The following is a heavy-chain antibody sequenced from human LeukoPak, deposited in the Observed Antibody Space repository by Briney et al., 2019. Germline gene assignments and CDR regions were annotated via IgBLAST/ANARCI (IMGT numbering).Heavy chain of an antibody. Sequence: GESLKISCKGSGYSFTSYWIGWVRQMPGKGLEWMGIIYPGDSDTRYSPSFQGQVTISADKSISTAYLQWSSLKASDTAMYYCARQGAPEGITMIVKEDSTWFDPWGQGTLVTVSS. V-gene: IGHV5-51*01. CDR2: IYPGDSDT. D-gene: IGHD3-22*01. J-gene: IGHJ5*02. CDR3: ARQGAPEGITMIVKEDSTWFDP. CDR1: GYSFTSYW.